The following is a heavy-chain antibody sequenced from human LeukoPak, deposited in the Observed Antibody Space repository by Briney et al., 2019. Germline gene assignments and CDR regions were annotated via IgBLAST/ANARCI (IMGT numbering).Heavy chain of an antibody. CDR3: ARSGRGTYYYFDL. CDR1: GVSISSSSYY. Sequence: SETLSLTCNVSGVSISSSSYYWGWIRQPPGKGLEWIGSVYSSGSTYYNSSLKSRVTIPIDTSKNQVSLKMSSVTAADTAVYYCARSGRGTYYYFDLWGQGTLVTVSS. CDR2: VYSSGST. D-gene: IGHD1-26*01. J-gene: IGHJ4*02. V-gene: IGHV4-39*01.